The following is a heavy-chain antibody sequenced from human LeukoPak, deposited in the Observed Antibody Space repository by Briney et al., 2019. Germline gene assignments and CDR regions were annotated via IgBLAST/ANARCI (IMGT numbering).Heavy chain of an antibody. J-gene: IGHJ3*02. CDR3: ARVYGDYANAFDI. V-gene: IGHV4-59*01. Sequence: SSETLSLTCAVYGGSFSGYYWTWIRQPPGKGLEWIGYIYYSGSTNYNPPLKSRVTISVDTSKNQFSLKLSSVTAADTAVYYCARVYGDYANAFDIWGQGTMVTVSS. D-gene: IGHD4-17*01. CDR2: IYYSGST. CDR1: GGSFSGYY.